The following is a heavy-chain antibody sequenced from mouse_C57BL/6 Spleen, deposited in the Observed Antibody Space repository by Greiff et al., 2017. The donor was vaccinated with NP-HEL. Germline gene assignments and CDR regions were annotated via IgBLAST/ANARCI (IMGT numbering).Heavy chain of an antibody. Sequence: EVKVVESGGGLVKPGGSLKLSCAASGFTFSSYTMSWVRQTPEKRLEWVATISGGGGDTYYPDSVKGRFTISRDNAKNTLYLQMSSLRSEDTALYYCARHELYYYAMDYWGQGTSVTVSS. CDR3: ARHELYYYAMDY. V-gene: IGHV5-9*01. CDR1: GFTFSSYT. CDR2: ISGGGGDT. J-gene: IGHJ4*01.